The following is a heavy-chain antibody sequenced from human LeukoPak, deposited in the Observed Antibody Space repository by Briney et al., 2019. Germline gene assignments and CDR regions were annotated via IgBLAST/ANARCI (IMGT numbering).Heavy chain of an antibody. V-gene: IGHV3-30*02. CDR1: GFTFRSYG. CDR3: AKRDCSGSGCGHYHMGV. CDR2: IQYDGSDR. Sequence: PGGSLRLSCAASGFTFRSYGMYWVRQAPGKGLEWVAFIQYDGSDRYYTDSVKGRFTISRDNSKNTLYLQMNTLRPEDTALYYCAKRDCSGSGCGHYHMGVWGKGTTVTVSS. D-gene: IGHD2-15*01. J-gene: IGHJ6*03.